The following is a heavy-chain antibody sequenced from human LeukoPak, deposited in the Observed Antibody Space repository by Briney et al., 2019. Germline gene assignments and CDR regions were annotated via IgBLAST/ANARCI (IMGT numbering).Heavy chain of an antibody. CDR3: AGRPDAFDI. D-gene: IGHD2-15*01. Sequence: SETLSLTCTVSGGSISSYYWSWIRQPPGKGLEWIGYIYYSGSTNYNPSLKSRVTISVDASKNHFSLKLSSVTAADTAVYYCAGRPDAFDIWGQGTMVTVSS. V-gene: IGHV4-59*12. CDR1: GGSISSYY. J-gene: IGHJ3*02. CDR2: IYYSGST.